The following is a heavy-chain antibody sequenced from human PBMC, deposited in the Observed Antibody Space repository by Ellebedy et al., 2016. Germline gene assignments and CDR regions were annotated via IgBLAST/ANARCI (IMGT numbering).Heavy chain of an antibody. D-gene: IGHD2-15*01. Sequence: ASVKVSCKASGYTLTTYDISWVRQAPGQGPEWMGWMNPNSGDTGYAQKFQGRVTMTWNTSISTAYMELRSLRSEDTAVYYCASLGFCGGSCFWYYYGVDVWGQGTTVTVSS. CDR1: GYTLTTYD. CDR3: ASLGFCGGSCFWYYYGVDV. CDR2: MNPNSGDT. J-gene: IGHJ6*02. V-gene: IGHV1-8*01.